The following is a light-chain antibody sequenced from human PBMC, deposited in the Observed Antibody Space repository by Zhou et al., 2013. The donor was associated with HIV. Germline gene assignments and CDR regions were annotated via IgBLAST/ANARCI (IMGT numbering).Light chain of an antibody. Sequence: EIVLTQSPATLSLSPGVRATLSCRASQTVISPFVAWYQQKPGQAPRLLIYATSNRATDIPARFSGSGSGTDFTLTISRLEPEDFAVYYCQQYGSSITFGQGTRLEIK. CDR2: ATS. CDR3: QQYGSSIT. V-gene: IGKV3-20*01. CDR1: QTVISPF. J-gene: IGKJ5*01.